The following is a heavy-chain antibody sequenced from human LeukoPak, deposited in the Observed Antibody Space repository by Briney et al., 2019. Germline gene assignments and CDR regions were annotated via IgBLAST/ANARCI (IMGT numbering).Heavy chain of an antibody. V-gene: IGHV4-4*07. J-gene: IGHJ5*02. D-gene: IGHD3-3*01. CDR3: ARELSDFWSGPPEPPGWFDP. Sequence: SETLSLTCTVSGGSIRRYFWSWIRQPAGKGLEWIGRIYTSGSTNYNPSLKSRVTISVDTSKNQFSLKLSSVTAADTAVYYCARELSDFWSGPPEPPGWFDPWGQGTLVTVSS. CDR1: GGSIRRYF. CDR2: IYTSGST.